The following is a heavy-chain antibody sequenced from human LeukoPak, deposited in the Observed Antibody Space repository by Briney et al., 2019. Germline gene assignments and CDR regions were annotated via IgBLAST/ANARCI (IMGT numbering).Heavy chain of an antibody. Sequence: PGGSLRLSCAASGFTFSSYAMHWVRQAPGKGLEWVAVISYDGSNKYYADSVKGRFTISRDNSKNTLYLQMNSLRAEDTAVYYCAKDSSSSWYVNYYFDYWGQGTLVTVSS. CDR3: AKDSSSSWYVNYYFDY. J-gene: IGHJ4*02. CDR2: ISYDGSNK. D-gene: IGHD6-13*01. V-gene: IGHV3-30*18. CDR1: GFTFSSYA.